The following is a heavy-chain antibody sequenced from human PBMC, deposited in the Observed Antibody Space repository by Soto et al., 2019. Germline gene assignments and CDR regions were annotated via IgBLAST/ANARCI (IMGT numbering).Heavy chain of an antibody. D-gene: IGHD3-10*01. CDR2: ISYDGSDK. Sequence: QVQLVESGGGVVQPGRSLRLSCAASGFTFSSYSMHWVRQAPGKGLEWVAVISYDGSDKYYADSVKGRFTISRDNSKNTLSLQMNSLSAEDTAVYYCAREAGVYGSGSYGMDVWGQGTTVTVSS. V-gene: IGHV3-30-3*01. J-gene: IGHJ6*02. CDR3: AREAGVYGSGSYGMDV. CDR1: GFTFSSYS.